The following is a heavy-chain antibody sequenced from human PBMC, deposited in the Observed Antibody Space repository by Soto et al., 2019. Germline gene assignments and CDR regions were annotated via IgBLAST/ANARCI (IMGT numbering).Heavy chain of an antibody. CDR2: IIPISGTA. D-gene: IGHD2-2*01. CDR1: GCNFSSYA. V-gene: IGHV1-69*01. J-gene: IGHJ6*02. Sequence: QVQLVQSGAEVKKPGSSVKVSCKASGCNFSSYAISWVRQAPGQGLEWMGGIIPISGTANYAQKFQGRVTITADESTSTAYMELSSRRSADTAVYYCARSQGSSTSLEIYYYYYYGMDVGGQGTTVTVSS. CDR3: ARSQGSSTSLEIYYYYYYGMDV.